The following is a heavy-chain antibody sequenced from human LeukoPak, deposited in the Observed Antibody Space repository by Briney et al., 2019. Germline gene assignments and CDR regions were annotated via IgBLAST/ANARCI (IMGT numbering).Heavy chain of an antibody. V-gene: IGHV4-34*01. D-gene: IGHD4-23*01. Sequence: SETLSLTCAVYGGSFSGYYWSWIRQPPGKGLEWIGEINHSGSTNYNPSLKSRVTISVDTSKDQFSLKLSSVTAADTAVYYCATLSTVVTPYYFDYWGQGTLVTVSS. CDR2: INHSGST. CDR3: ATLSTVVTPYYFDY. J-gene: IGHJ4*02. CDR1: GGSFSGYY.